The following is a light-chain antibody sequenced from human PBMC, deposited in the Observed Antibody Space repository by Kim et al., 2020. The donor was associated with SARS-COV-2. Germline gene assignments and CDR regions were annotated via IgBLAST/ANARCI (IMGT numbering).Light chain of an antibody. J-gene: IGKJ3*01. CDR2: WAS. CDR3: QQYYSAPLT. CDR1: QSVLYSSTNNNY. V-gene: IGKV4-1*01. Sequence: ATINCKSSQSVLYSSTNNNYLAWYQQKPGQPPKLLIYWASTRESGVPERFSGSWSGTDFTLTISSLQAEDVAVYYCQQYYSAPLTFGPGTKVDIK.